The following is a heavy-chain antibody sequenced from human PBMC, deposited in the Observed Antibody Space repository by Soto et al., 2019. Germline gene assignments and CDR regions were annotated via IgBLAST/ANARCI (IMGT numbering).Heavy chain of an antibody. V-gene: IGHV3-30*18. CDR2: IAFDGTDK. J-gene: IGHJ5*02. CDR3: AKREGANWYYGDWFDP. CDR1: GFTFSKYG. D-gene: IGHD1-7*01. Sequence: QVQLVESGGGVDQPGRSPRLSCAASGFTFSKYGMHWVRQSPGKGLQWVALIAFDGTDKYYADSVKGRFTISRDNSKNTLYLEMNNLRAEDTAVYYCAKREGANWYYGDWFDPWGQGTRVTVSS.